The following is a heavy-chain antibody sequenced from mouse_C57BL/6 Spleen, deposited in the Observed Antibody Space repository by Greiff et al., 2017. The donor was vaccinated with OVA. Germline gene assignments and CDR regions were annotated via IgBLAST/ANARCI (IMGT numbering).Heavy chain of an antibody. CDR1: GYTFTSYR. CDR2: INPSSGYT. Sequence: QVQLQQSGAELAKPGASVKLSCKASGYTFTSYRMHWVKQRPGQGLEWIGYINPSSGYTKYNQKFKDKATLTADKSSSTAYMQLSSLTYEDSAVYYCAREDYGNYEGFAYWGQGTLVTVSA. D-gene: IGHD2-1*01. CDR3: AREDYGNYEGFAY. V-gene: IGHV1-7*01. J-gene: IGHJ3*01.